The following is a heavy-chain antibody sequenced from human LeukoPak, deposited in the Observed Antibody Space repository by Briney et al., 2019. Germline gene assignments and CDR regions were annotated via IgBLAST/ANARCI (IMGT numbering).Heavy chain of an antibody. V-gene: IGHV1-18*01. CDR1: GYTFTSYG. Sequence: GASVKVSCKASGYTFTSYGISWVRQAPGQGLAWMGWISAYNGDTNYAQKFQGRVTMTRDTSISTAYMELSRLRSDDTAVYYCARTWYCSGGSCMHFDYWGQGTLVTVSS. J-gene: IGHJ4*02. CDR2: ISAYNGDT. D-gene: IGHD2-15*01. CDR3: ARTWYCSGGSCMHFDY.